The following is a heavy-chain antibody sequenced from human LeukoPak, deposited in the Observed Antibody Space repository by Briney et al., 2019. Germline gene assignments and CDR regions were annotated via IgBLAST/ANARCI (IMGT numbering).Heavy chain of an antibody. CDR1: GGSISSYH. CDR2: ISDIGSV. Sequence: SETLSLTCTVSGGSISSYHWSWIRQPPGKGLEWIAYISDIGSVNYNPSLKSRVTISLDTSKNQFSLKLSSVTAADTAVYYCAGHHPRNTVDFWGQGTLVTVSS. J-gene: IGHJ4*02. D-gene: IGHD2-8*02. V-gene: IGHV4-59*08. CDR3: AGHHPRNTVDF.